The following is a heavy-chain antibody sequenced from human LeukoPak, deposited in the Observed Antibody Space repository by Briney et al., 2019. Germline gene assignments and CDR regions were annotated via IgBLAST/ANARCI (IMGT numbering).Heavy chain of an antibody. CDR2: ISSSGGTI. CDR3: AREVATRPQSFWDY. CDR1: GFTFSGYE. V-gene: IGHV3-48*03. Sequence: GGSLRLSCAASGFTFSGYEMNWVRQAPGKGLEWVSYISSSGGTIYYADSVKGRFTISRDNAKNSLYLQMDSLRAEDTAVYYRAREVATRPQSFWDYWGQGTLVTVSS. J-gene: IGHJ4*02. D-gene: IGHD5-24*01.